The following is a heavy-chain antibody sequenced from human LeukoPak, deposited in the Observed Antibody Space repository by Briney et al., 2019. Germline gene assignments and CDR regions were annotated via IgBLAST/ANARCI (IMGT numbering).Heavy chain of an antibody. CDR3: ARHYDTSGYHYFDF. Sequence: PGRSLRLSCAASGFTFSSYALHWVRQAPGKGLGWVAVISNDRSNKYYADSVKGRFTISRDSSKNTLYLEMNSLRAEDTAVYYCARHYDTSGYHYFDFRGQGTLVTVSS. CDR1: GFTFSSYA. CDR2: ISNDRSNK. D-gene: IGHD3-22*01. J-gene: IGHJ4*02. V-gene: IGHV3-30-3*01.